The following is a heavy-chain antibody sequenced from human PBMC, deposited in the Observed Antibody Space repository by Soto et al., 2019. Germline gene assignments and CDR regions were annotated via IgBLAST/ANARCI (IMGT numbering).Heavy chain of an antibody. Sequence: QVQLVQSGAEVKKPGSSVKVSCKASGGTFSSYAISWVRQAPGQGLEWMGGSIPISGTANYAQKFQGRVTMTADESTSTAYMELSSLRSEDTAVYYCARAQGCSTSLEIYSDYYYGMDVWGQGTTVTVSS. D-gene: IGHD2-2*01. CDR1: GGTFSSYA. CDR3: ARAQGCSTSLEIYSDYYYGMDV. V-gene: IGHV1-69*01. CDR2: SIPISGTA. J-gene: IGHJ6*02.